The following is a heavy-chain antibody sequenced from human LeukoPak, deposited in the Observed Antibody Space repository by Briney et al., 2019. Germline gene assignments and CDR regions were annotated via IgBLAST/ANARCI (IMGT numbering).Heavy chain of an antibody. CDR2: LSASGSNR. CDR1: GFTFSNAW. Sequence: GGSLRLSCAASGFTFSNAWMSWVRQAPRKGLEWVSSLSASGSNRYYADSVKGRFTISRDKSRNTLYLQMNSLRAEDTAVYYCAKDPNDYGVYYFDYWGQGTLVTVSS. V-gene: IGHV3-23*01. D-gene: IGHD4-17*01. J-gene: IGHJ4*02. CDR3: AKDPNDYGVYYFDY.